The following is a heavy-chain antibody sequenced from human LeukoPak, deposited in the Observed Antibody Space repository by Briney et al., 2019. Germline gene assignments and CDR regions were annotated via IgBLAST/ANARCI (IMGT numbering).Heavy chain of an antibody. V-gene: IGHV3-23*01. Sequence: GGSLRLSCAASGFTFSSYAMSWVRQAPGKALEWVSAISGSGGSTYYADSVKGRLTISRDNSKNTLYLQMNSLRAEDTAVYYCANPFSTPRSNYYIDVWGKGTTVTVSS. CDR2: ISGSGGST. D-gene: IGHD3-3*02. J-gene: IGHJ6*03. CDR3: ANPFSTPRSNYYIDV. CDR1: GFTFSSYA.